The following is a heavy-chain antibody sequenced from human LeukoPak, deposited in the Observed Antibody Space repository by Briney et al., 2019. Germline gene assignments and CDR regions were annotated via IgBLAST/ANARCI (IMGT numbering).Heavy chain of an antibody. Sequence: GGSLRLSCAASGLRFSDYYVSWIRRAPGKGLQWVSYISSGGDIMHYADSVKGRFTSSRDNAKNSGYLEMNSLGAEDTAVYYCATNLIGAGEYFQQWGQGTLVTVSS. V-gene: IGHV3-11*01. D-gene: IGHD2/OR15-2a*01. CDR3: ATNLIGAGEYFQQ. CDR1: GLRFSDYY. CDR2: ISSGGDIM. J-gene: IGHJ1*01.